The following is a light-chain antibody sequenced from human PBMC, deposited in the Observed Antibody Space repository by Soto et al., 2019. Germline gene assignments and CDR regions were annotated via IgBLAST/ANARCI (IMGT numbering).Light chain of an antibody. CDR3: CSYAGSSAYV. V-gene: IGLV2-23*01. CDR1: SSDIGNYNL. CDR2: GGT. Sequence: QSALTQPASVSGSPGQSITISCTGTSSDIGNYNLVSWYQQHPGKAPKLLLYGGTQRPSGVSNRFSGSKSGNTASLTISGLQAEDEADYYCCSYAGSSAYVFGTGTKLTVL. J-gene: IGLJ1*01.